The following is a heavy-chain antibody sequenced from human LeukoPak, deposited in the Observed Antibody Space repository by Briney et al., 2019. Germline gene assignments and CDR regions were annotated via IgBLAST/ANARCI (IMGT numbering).Heavy chain of an antibody. CDR1: GFTFSDYG. V-gene: IGHV3-30*18. J-gene: IGHJ4*02. CDR3: AKWNYDSSGYDY. Sequence: GGSLRLSYAASGFTFSDYGMHWVRQAPGKGLEWVAIISHDGSNKNYADSVKGRFTSSRDNSKNTVYLQMNSLRAEDTAVYYCAKWNYDSSGYDYWGQGTLVTVSS. CDR2: ISHDGSNK. D-gene: IGHD3-22*01.